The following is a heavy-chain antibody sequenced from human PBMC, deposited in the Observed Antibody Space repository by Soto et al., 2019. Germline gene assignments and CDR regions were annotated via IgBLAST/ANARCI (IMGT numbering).Heavy chain of an antibody. CDR3: ARDNLYSGYDSFDY. CDR1: GGSFSGYY. D-gene: IGHD5-12*01. CDR2: INHSGST. V-gene: IGHV4-34*01. Sequence: SETLSLTCAVYGGSFSGYYWSWIRQPPGKGLEWIGEINHSGSTNYNPSLKSRVTISVDTSKNQFSPKLSSVTAADTAVYYCARDNLYSGYDSFDYWGQGTLVTVSS. J-gene: IGHJ4*02.